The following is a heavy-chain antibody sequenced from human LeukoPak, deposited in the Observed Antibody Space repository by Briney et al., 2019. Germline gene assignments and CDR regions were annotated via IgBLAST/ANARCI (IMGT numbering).Heavy chain of an antibody. V-gene: IGHV4-59*01. CDR3: ARDRVYNWNDGGYFDY. CDR2: IYYSGST. D-gene: IGHD1-20*01. CDR1: AGSISSYY. Sequence: SETLSLTCTVSAGSISSYYWSWIRQPPGKGLEWIGYIYYSGSTNYNPSLKSRVTISVDTSKNQFSLKLSSVTAADTAVYYCARDRVYNWNDGGYFDYWGQGTLVTVSS. J-gene: IGHJ4*02.